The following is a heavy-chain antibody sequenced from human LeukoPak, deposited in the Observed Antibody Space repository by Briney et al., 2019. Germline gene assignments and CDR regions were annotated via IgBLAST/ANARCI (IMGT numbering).Heavy chain of an antibody. CDR2: ITYDGNNQ. CDR1: GFAFSSLA. D-gene: IGHD2-15*01. CDR3: ARVGSRYCRGANCYDGF. V-gene: IGHV3-30-3*01. Sequence: GGSLRLSCAVSGFAFSSLAMHWVRQAPGKGLEWVAFITYDGNNQYYADSVKGRFTISRDNSKNTLYLQMNNLRAEDTAIYYCARVGSRYCRGANCYDGFWGQGTLVSVSS. J-gene: IGHJ4*02.